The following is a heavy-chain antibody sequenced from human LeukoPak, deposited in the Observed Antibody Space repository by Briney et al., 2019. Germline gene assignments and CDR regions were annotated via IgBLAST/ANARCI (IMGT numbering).Heavy chain of an antibody. Sequence: GGSLRLSCAASGFTVSSNYMSWVRQAPGKGLEWVSVIYSGGSTYYADSVKGRFTISRDNSRNTLYLQMNSLRAEDTAVYYCARNRRDSSGWYRWFDPWGQGTLVTVSS. CDR3: ARNRRDSSGWYRWFDP. D-gene: IGHD6-19*01. V-gene: IGHV3-53*01. J-gene: IGHJ5*02. CDR1: GFTVSSNY. CDR2: IYSGGST.